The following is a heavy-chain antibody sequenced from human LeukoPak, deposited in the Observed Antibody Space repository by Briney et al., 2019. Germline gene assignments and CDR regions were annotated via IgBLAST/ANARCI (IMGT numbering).Heavy chain of an antibody. V-gene: IGHV3-30*18. Sequence: GGSLRLSCAASGFTFSSYGMYWVRQAPGKGLEWVAVISYDGSNKYYADSVKGRFTISRDNSKNTLDLEMNSLRPEDTAVYYCAKGGDGSYYSRADCWGQGTLVTVSS. CDR3: AKGGDGSYYSRADC. CDR2: ISYDGSNK. D-gene: IGHD2-15*01. CDR1: GFTFSSYG. J-gene: IGHJ4*02.